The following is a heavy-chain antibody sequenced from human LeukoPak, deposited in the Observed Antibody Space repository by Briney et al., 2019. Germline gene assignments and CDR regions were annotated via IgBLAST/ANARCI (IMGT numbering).Heavy chain of an antibody. CDR2: ISSSSNYR. D-gene: IGHD2-2*02. CDR1: GFTFSSYA. CDR3: ARTSVAAAISPYYFDY. J-gene: IGHJ4*02. Sequence: PGGSLRLSCAASGFTFSSYAMSWVRRAPGKGLEWVSFISSSSNYRYYADSVKGRFTISRDNAKNSLYLQMASLRAEDTAVYYCARTSVAAAISPYYFDYWGQGTLVTVSS. V-gene: IGHV3-21*01.